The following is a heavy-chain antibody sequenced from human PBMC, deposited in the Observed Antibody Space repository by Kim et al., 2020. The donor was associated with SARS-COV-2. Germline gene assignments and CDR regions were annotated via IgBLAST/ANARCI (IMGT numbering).Heavy chain of an antibody. J-gene: IGHJ4*02. CDR1: IGSISSSNYC. CDR3: VRHFPTHFGFFDE. D-gene: IGHD3-10*01. CDR2: IYYTGTT. V-gene: IGHV4-39*01. Sequence: SETLSLTCTVSIGSISSSNYCWGWIRQPPGKALEWIGSIYYTGTTYYNPSLRSRVSFSEDTSKNHFSLSLTSVTAADTATYFCVRHFPTHFGFFDEWGQGVLVTVSS.